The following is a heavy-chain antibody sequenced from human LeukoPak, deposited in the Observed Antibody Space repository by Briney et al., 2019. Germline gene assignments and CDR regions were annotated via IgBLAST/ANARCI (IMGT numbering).Heavy chain of an antibody. D-gene: IGHD3-9*01. CDR3: ASGGGYYDILTGYLLEYFDY. J-gene: IGHJ4*02. CDR2: IYSGGST. Sequence: GGSLRLSCAASGFTVSSNYMSWFRQAPGKGLEWVSVIYSGGSTYYADSVKDRFTISRDNSKNTLYLQMNSLRAEDTAVYYCASGGGYYDILTGYLLEYFDYWGQGTLVTVSS. CDR1: GFTVSSNY. V-gene: IGHV3-53*01.